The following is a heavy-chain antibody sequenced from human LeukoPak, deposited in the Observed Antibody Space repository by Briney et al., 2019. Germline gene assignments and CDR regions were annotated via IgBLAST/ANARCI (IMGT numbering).Heavy chain of an antibody. Sequence: ASVRVSCKASGYTFSTYLMHGVRQAPGQGLEEMGIINPSGGPTTYAQKFQGRVTMTRDMSTSTVYMELSSLTFDDPAVYYCARASTGSGALDYWGQGNLVTVSS. D-gene: IGHD3-10*01. CDR3: ARASTGSGALDY. J-gene: IGHJ4*02. V-gene: IGHV1-46*01. CDR1: GYTFSTYL. CDR2: INPSGGPT.